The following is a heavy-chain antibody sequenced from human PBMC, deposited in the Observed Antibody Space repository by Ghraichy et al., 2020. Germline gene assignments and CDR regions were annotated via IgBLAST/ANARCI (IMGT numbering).Heavy chain of an antibody. J-gene: IGHJ3*01. CDR3: ARDSDFYDSRGYPDAFDL. D-gene: IGHD3-22*01. Sequence: GGSLRLSCVASGFTFSDYHMNWVRQVPGKGLEWVSAISRTATYIYYRDSVKGRFIFSRDNTKNSLFLQMNSLRVEDAAVYYCARDSDFYDSRGYPDAFDLWGQGTMVTVSS. CDR1: GFTFSDYH. V-gene: IGHV3-21*01. CDR2: ISRTATYI.